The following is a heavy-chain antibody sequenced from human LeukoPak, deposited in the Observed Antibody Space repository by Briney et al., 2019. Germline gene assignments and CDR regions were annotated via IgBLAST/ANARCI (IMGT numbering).Heavy chain of an antibody. CDR1: GYTFTGYY. J-gene: IGHJ4*02. D-gene: IGHD3-22*01. V-gene: IGHV1-2*06. CDR2: INPNSGGT. CDR3: ARAKYYYDSSGYQIDY. Sequence: ASVKVSCKASGYTFTGYYMHLVRQAPGQGLEWMGRINPNSGGTNYAQKFQGRVTMTRDTSISTAYMELSRLRSDDTPVYYCARAKYYYDSSGYQIDYWGQGTLVTVSS.